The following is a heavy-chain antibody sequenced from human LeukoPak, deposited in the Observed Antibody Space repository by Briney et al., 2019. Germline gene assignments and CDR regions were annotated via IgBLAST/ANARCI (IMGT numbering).Heavy chain of an antibody. V-gene: IGHV4-59*01. Sequence: PSETLSLTCTVSGGSISYYYWSWIRQSPGKGLEWIGYIYYSGTTNYNPSLKSRVTISVDTSKNQFSLQLRSVTAADTAVYYCTREDPQTTVPEGMDVWGQGTTVTVSS. D-gene: IGHD4-17*01. J-gene: IGHJ6*02. CDR1: GGSISYYY. CDR3: TREDPQTTVPEGMDV. CDR2: IYYSGTT.